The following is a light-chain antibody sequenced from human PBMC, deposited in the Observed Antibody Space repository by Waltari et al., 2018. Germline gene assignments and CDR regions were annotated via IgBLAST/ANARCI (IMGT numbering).Light chain of an antibody. CDR3: AAWDDSLNGV. Sequence: SVLTQPPSASGTPGQRVTISCSGTSPHIGRNSVNWYQQVPGTAPKLLIYNNSQRPSGVPDRFSGSKSGTSASLDISGLQSEDEADYYCAAWDDSLNGVFGGGTKLTVL. CDR2: NNS. CDR1: SPHIGRNS. J-gene: IGLJ3*02. V-gene: IGLV1-44*01.